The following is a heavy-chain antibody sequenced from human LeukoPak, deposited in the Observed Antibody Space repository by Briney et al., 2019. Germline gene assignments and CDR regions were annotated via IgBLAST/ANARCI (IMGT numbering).Heavy chain of an antibody. CDR1: GFTFSSYE. J-gene: IGHJ4*02. D-gene: IGHD5-12*01. Sequence: QSGGSLRLSCAASGFTFSSYEMNWVRQAPGKGLEWVSYISSSGSTISYADSVKGRFTISRDNAKNSLYLQMNSLRAEDTAVYYCARVGGGYDFGYWGQGTLVTVSS. CDR2: ISSSGSTI. V-gene: IGHV3-48*03. CDR3: ARVGGGYDFGY.